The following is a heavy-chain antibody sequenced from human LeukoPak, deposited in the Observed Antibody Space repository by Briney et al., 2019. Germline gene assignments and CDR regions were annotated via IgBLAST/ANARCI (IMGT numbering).Heavy chain of an antibody. CDR1: GYTFTGYY. Sequence: ASVKVSCKASGYTFTGYYMHWVRQAPGQGLEWMGWINPNSGGTNYAQKFQGRVTLTRDTSISTSYMELSSLRSDDTAVYFCAKVREVGTNIEVVVVDISGAFDMWGQGTKVTVSS. V-gene: IGHV1-2*02. CDR2: INPNSGGT. J-gene: IGHJ3*02. D-gene: IGHD2-15*01. CDR3: AKVREVGTNIEVVVVDISGAFDM.